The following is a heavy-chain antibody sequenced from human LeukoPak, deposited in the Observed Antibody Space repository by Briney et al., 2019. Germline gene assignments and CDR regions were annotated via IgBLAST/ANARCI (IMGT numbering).Heavy chain of an antibody. J-gene: IGHJ4*02. CDR3: ARDSYYYDSSGYPTWSWNDY. Sequence: ASVKVSCKASGYTFTSYGISWVRQAPGQGLEWMGWISAYNGNTNYAQKLQGGVTMTTDTSTSTAYMELRSLRSDDTAVYYCARDSYYYDSSGYPTWSWNDYWGQGTLVTVSS. CDR1: GYTFTSYG. V-gene: IGHV1-18*01. CDR2: ISAYNGNT. D-gene: IGHD3-22*01.